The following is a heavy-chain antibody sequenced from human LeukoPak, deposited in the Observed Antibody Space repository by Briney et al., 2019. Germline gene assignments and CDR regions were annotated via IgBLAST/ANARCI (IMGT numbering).Heavy chain of an antibody. Sequence: GGSLRLSCAASGFTFSSYAMSWVRQAPGKGLEWVSAISGSGGSTYYADSVKGRFTISRDNSKNTLYLQMNSLRAKDTAVYYCANQVVRGVIGYYFDYWGQGTLVTVSS. D-gene: IGHD3-10*01. V-gene: IGHV3-23*01. CDR2: ISGSGGST. CDR1: GFTFSSYA. J-gene: IGHJ4*02. CDR3: ANQVVRGVIGYYFDY.